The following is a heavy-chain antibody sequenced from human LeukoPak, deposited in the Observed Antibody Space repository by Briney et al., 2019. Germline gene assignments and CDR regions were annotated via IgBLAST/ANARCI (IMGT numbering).Heavy chain of an antibody. Sequence: GGSLRLSCAASGFTFSSYWMHWVRHAPGKGLVWVSRINSDGSSTSYADSVKGRFTISRDNAKNTLYLQMNSLRAEDTAVYYCALQRRDYGDYEVFFDYWGQGTLVTVSS. J-gene: IGHJ4*02. CDR2: INSDGSST. CDR3: ALQRRDYGDYEVFFDY. D-gene: IGHD4-17*01. CDR1: GFTFSSYW. V-gene: IGHV3-74*01.